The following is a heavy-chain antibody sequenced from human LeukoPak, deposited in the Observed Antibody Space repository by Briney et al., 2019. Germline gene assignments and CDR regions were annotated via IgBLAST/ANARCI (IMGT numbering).Heavy chain of an antibody. Sequence: GGSLRLSCAASGFTFSTYSMNWVRQAPGKGLERVSYISSSSSTIYYADSVKGRFTISRDNSKNSLYLQMNSLRAEDTAVYYCASMTQGYWGQGTLVTVSS. CDR2: ISSSSSTI. J-gene: IGHJ4*02. V-gene: IGHV3-48*01. D-gene: IGHD2-21*02. CDR1: GFTFSTYS. CDR3: ASMTQGY.